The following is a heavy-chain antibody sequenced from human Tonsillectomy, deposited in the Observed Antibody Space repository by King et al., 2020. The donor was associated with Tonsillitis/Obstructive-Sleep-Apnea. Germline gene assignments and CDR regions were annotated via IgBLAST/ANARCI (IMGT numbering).Heavy chain of an antibody. D-gene: IGHD3-10*01. CDR1: GFTVSSKY. Sequence: VQLVESGGDLVQPGGSLRLSCVASGFTVSSKYMSWVRQAPGKGLEWVSVIYSGGTTYYADSVKGRFTISRDNSKNTLYLQMNSLRAEDTAVYYCARAQLWLHGAYYYMAVWGKGTTVTVSS. J-gene: IGHJ6*03. CDR2: IYSGGTT. CDR3: ARAQLWLHGAYYYMAV. V-gene: IGHV3-66*01.